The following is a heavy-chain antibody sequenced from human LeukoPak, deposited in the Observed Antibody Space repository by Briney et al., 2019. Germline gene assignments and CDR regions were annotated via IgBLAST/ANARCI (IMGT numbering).Heavy chain of an antibody. V-gene: IGHV3-11*01. CDR2: ISDGGRPL. J-gene: IGHJ4*02. Sequence: GGSLRLSCAASGFIFSDYCMSWIRQAPGKGLKWVSFISDGGRPLHYADSVKGRFTISRDNAKNSLYLQMNSLRDEDTAVYFCARRYCTPSSCYSDYWGQGALVTVSS. CDR1: GFIFSDYC. D-gene: IGHD2-8*01. CDR3: ARRYCTPSSCYSDY.